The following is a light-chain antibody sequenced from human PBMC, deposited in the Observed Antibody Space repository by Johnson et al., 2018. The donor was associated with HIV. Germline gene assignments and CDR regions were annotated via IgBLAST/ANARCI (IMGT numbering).Light chain of an antibody. CDR3: GTWDSSLSAGV. V-gene: IGLV1-51*01. J-gene: IGLJ1*01. CDR2: ENN. CDR1: SSNIGNNY. Sequence: HSVLTQPPSVSAAPGQRVTISCSGSSSNIGNNYVSWYQHLPGTAPKLLIYENNKRPSGIPDRFSGSKSGTSATLGITGLQTGDEADYYCGTWDSSLSAGVFGTGTKVTVL.